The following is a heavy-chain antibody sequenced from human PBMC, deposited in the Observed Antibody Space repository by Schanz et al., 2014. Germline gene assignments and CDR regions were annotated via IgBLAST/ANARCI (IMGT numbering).Heavy chain of an antibody. CDR1: GFTFSSYG. CDR3: VKDPDKYNWNDVEGMDV. V-gene: IGHV3-33*06. Sequence: VQLLESGGGLVQPGGSLRLSCAASGFTFSSYGMHWVRQAPGKGLEWLAVIWFDGTNKYNADSVKGRFTISRDTSKNTLYLQMKSLRVEDTAVYYCVKDPDKYNWNDVEGMDVWGPGTTVTVSS. D-gene: IGHD1-1*01. J-gene: IGHJ6*01. CDR2: IWFDGTNK.